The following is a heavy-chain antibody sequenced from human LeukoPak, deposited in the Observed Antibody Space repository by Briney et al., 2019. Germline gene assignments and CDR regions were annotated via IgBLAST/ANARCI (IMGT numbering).Heavy chain of an antibody. Sequence: PAGSLTLSCAASGFTFSSYAMSWVRQAPGKGLEWVSAISGSGGSTYYADSVKGRFTISRDNAKNTLYLQMNSLRAEDTAVYYCARQYYHDSGVYWGQGTLVTVSS. V-gene: IGHV3-23*01. J-gene: IGHJ4*02. CDR2: ISGSGGST. CDR1: GFTFSSYA. D-gene: IGHD3-22*01. CDR3: ARQYYHDSGVY.